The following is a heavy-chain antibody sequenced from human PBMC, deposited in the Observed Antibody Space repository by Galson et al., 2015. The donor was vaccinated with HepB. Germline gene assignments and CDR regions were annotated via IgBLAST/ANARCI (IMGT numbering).Heavy chain of an antibody. J-gene: IGHJ4*03. Sequence: SLRLSCAASGFTFGDYAMSWFRQAPGKGLEWVGFIRSKAYGGTKEYAATVKGRFTIARDDSKSIAYLRMNSLKTEDTAVYYCTFEVVRYSNYSLPETYWGQGTLVTVSS. V-gene: IGHV3-49*03. CDR1: GFTFGDYA. CDR2: IRSKAYGGTK. CDR3: TFEVVRYSNYSLPETY. D-gene: IGHD4-11*01.